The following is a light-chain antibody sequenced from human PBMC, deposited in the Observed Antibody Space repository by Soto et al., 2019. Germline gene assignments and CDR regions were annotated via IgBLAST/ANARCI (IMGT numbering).Light chain of an antibody. V-gene: IGKV1-39*01. CDR1: RNVSIY. J-gene: IGKJ5*01. Sequence: EIRKSQAPCSLVDSVGHRLTLKCRASRNVSIYLNWYQHKPGKGPTLLIHATSNLQIGVPSRFSGSGSGTDFTLTICSLAPEDFAVYYCQQRSNWPPAFGQGTRLEIK. CDR2: ATS. CDR3: QQRSNWPPA.